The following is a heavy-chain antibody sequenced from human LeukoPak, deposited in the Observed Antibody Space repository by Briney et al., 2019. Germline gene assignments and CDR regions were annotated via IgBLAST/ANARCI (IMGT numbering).Heavy chain of an antibody. CDR2: INPNSGGT. J-gene: IGHJ6*02. V-gene: IGHV1-2*02. Sequence: GASVKVSCKASGYTFTGYYMHWVRQAPGQGLEWMGWINPNSGGTNYAQKFQGRVTMTRDTSISTAYMELSRLRSDDTAVYYCASLVAVAGATGYYYYGMDVSGQGTTVTVSS. D-gene: IGHD6-19*01. CDR1: GYTFTGYY. CDR3: ASLVAVAGATGYYYYGMDV.